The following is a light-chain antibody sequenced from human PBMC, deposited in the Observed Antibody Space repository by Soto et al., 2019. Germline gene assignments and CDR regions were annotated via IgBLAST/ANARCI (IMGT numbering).Light chain of an antibody. Sequence: EIVLTQSPATLSLSPRERATLSCRASQSVSSYLAWYQQKPGQAPRLLIYDASNRATGIPARFSGSGSGTDFTLTISSLEPEDFAVYYCQQRSNSLTFDGGTKVEIK. CDR1: QSVSSY. CDR3: QQRSNSLT. CDR2: DAS. V-gene: IGKV3-11*01. J-gene: IGKJ4*01.